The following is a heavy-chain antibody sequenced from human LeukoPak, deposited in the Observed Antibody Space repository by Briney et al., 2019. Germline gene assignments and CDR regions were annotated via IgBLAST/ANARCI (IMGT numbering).Heavy chain of an antibody. D-gene: IGHD6-19*01. CDR1: GLIFSRYW. J-gene: IGHJ4*02. V-gene: IGHV3-74*01. Sequence: HPGGSLRLSCAASGLIFSRYWMHWVRHAPGKGLVWVSRINSDGSSTIYADSVKGRFTISRDNSKNTLYLQMNSLRAEDTAVYYCAREPNTAGVDYWGQGTLVTVSS. CDR3: AREPNTAGVDY. CDR2: INSDGSST.